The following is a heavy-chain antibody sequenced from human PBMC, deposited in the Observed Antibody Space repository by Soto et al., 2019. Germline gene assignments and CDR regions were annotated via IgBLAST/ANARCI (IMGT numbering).Heavy chain of an antibody. Sequence: GESLKISCKGSGYSFTSYWIAGVRQMPGKGLEWMGIIYPGDSDTRYSPSFQGQVTISADKSISTAYLQWGSLQASDTAMYYCARQDGGALSYFDYWAQGTLVTVSS. CDR1: GYSFTSYW. CDR2: IYPGDSDT. D-gene: IGHD4-17*01. J-gene: IGHJ4*02. CDR3: ARQDGGALSYFDY. V-gene: IGHV5-51*01.